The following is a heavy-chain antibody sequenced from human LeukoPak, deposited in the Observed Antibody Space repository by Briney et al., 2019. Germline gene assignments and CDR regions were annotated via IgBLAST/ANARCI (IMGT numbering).Heavy chain of an antibody. CDR1: GFTFTSYA. J-gene: IGHJ4*02. CDR3: AKGSRGSRPYYFDF. V-gene: IGHV3-23*01. CDR2: ITGSGGTT. D-gene: IGHD3-10*01. Sequence: PGGSLRLSCAASGFTFTSYAMSWVRQAPGKGLEWVSAITGSGGTTYYADFVKGRFTISRDNSKNTLYLQMSGLRVEDSAVYHCAKGSRGSRPYYFDFWGQGTLVTVSS.